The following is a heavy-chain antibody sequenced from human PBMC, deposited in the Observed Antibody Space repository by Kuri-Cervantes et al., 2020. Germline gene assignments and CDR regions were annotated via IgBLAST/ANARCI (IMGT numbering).Heavy chain of an antibody. J-gene: IGHJ4*02. CDR2: IKQDGSEK. Sequence: GESLKISCAASGFTFSSYWMSWARQAPGKGLEWVANIKQDGSEKYYVDSVKGRFTISRDNAKNSLYLQMNSLRAEDTAVYYCARDSGPHITMVRGTPFDYWGQGTLVTVSS. V-gene: IGHV3-7*01. CDR1: GFTFSSYW. D-gene: IGHD3-10*01. CDR3: ARDSGPHITMVRGTPFDY.